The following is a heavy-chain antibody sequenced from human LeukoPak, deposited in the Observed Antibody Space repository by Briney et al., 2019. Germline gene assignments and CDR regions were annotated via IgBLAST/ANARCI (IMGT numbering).Heavy chain of an antibody. D-gene: IGHD5-24*01. CDR1: GFTFSNAW. J-gene: IGHJ4*02. V-gene: IGHV3-11*04. Sequence: GGSLRLSCAASGFTFSNAWMSWVRQAPGKGLEWVSYISSSGSTIYYADSVKGRFTISRDNAKNSLYLQMNSLRAEDTAVSYCATLAMATWDYWGQGTLVTVSS. CDR2: ISSSGSTI. CDR3: ATLAMATWDY.